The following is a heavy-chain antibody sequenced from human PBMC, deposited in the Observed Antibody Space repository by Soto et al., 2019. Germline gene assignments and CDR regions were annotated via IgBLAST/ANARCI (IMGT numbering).Heavy chain of an antibody. Sequence: QVQLVQSGAEVKKPGSSVKVSCKASGGTFSSYAISWVRQAPGQGLEWRGGIIPIFGTANYAQKVQGRVRITADESTSTAYLELSSLSSEDTAVYYCASLDSGYDYQSWGQGTLVTVSS. J-gene: IGHJ4*02. CDR3: ASLDSGYDYQS. V-gene: IGHV1-69*01. D-gene: IGHD5-12*01. CDR2: IIPIFGTA. CDR1: GGTFSSYA.